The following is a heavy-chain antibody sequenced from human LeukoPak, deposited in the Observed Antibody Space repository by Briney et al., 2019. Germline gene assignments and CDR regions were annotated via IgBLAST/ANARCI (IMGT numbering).Heavy chain of an antibody. CDR2: IYPYNGET. V-gene: IGHV1-18*01. Sequence: ASVKVSCNASGYTFTSYGMSWVRQAPGQGLEWMGWIYPYNGETNYAQKLQGRVTMTTDTSTSTAYMELRSLRSDDTAVYYCARLRLGELSTGFDYWGQGTLVTVSS. CDR3: ARLRLGELSTGFDY. J-gene: IGHJ4*02. D-gene: IGHD3-16*02. CDR1: GYTFTSYG.